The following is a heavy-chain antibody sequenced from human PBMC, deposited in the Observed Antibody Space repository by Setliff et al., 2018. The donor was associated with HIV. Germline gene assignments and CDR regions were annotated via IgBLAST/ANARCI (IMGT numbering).Heavy chain of an antibody. Sequence: GESLKISCQGSGYIFTGYWVGWVRQTAGKGLEWMGMIHPVDSDVRYSPSFEGQVTISADKSTSTAYLQWTGLKASDTAMYYCARIGDTSGYYFYIFDLWGQGTMVTVSS. CDR3: ARIGDTSGYYFYIFDL. D-gene: IGHD3-22*01. CDR2: IHPVDSDV. J-gene: IGHJ3*01. V-gene: IGHV5-51*01. CDR1: GYIFTGYW.